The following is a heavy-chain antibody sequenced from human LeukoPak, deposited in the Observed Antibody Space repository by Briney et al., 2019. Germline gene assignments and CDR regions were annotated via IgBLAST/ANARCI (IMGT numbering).Heavy chain of an antibody. CDR3: ARLVYSGSYYVDY. J-gene: IGHJ4*02. CDR2: IYYSGIT. Sequence: SQTLSLTCTVSGGSISNDGYYWSWIRQHPGKGLEWIGYIYYSGITYYNPSLKSRVTISVDTSKNQFSLKLSSVTAADTAVYYCARLVYSGSYYVDYWGQGTLVTVSS. CDR1: GGSISNDGYY. V-gene: IGHV4-31*03. D-gene: IGHD1-26*01.